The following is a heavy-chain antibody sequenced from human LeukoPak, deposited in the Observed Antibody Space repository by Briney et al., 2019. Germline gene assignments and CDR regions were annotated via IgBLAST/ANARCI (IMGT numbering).Heavy chain of an antibody. CDR2: IYTSGST. CDR3: AREEGYRIQFAFDI. J-gene: IGHJ3*02. Sequence: GSLRLSCAASGFTFSDYYMSWIRQPAGKGLEWIGRIYTSGSTNYNPSLESRVTMSVDTSKNQFSLKLSSVTAADTAVYYCAREEGYRIQFAFDIWGQGTMVTVSS. CDR1: GFTFSDYY. V-gene: IGHV4-4*07. D-gene: IGHD5-18*01.